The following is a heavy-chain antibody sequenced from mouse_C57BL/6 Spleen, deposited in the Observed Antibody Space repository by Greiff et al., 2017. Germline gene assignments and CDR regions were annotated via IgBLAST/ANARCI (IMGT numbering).Heavy chain of an antibody. CDR3: VGGGIYYYGSSTWFAY. CDR2: IYPRSGNT. CDR1: GYTFTSYG. D-gene: IGHD1-1*01. J-gene: IGHJ3*01. V-gene: IGHV1-81*01. Sequence: VQLQQSGAELARPGASVKLSCKASGYTFTSYGISWVKQRTGQGLEWIGEIYPRSGNTYYNEKFKGKATLTADKSSSTAYMELRSLTSEDSAVYFCVGGGIYYYGSSTWFAYWGQGTLVTVSA.